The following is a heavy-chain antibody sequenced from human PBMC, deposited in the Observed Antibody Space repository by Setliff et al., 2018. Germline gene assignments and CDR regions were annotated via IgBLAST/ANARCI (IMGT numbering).Heavy chain of an antibody. J-gene: IGHJ6*02. Sequence: SETLSLTRTVSGCSISSSSYYWGWLRQPPGKGLEWIGSIYYSGSTYYNPSLKSRVTISVDTSKNQFSLKLISVTAADTALYYCARVRSYGSGNYYYYYYDMDVWGQGTTVTVSS. D-gene: IGHD3-10*01. V-gene: IGHV4-39*07. CDR2: IYYSGST. CDR3: ARVRSYGSGNYYYYYYDMDV. CDR1: GCSISSSSYY.